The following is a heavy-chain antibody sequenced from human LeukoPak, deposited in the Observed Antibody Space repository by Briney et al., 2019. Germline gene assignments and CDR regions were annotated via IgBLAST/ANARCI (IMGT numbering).Heavy chain of an antibody. CDR3: ARAPGTMIVVDY. V-gene: IGHV3-30*04. Sequence: QAGGSLRLSCAASGFTFSSYAMHWVRQAPGKGLKWVAVTSFDGSDNYYADSVKGRFTISRDNSKNTLYLQMNSLRPDDTAVYYCARAPGTMIVVDYWGQGTLVTVSS. J-gene: IGHJ4*02. CDR1: GFTFSSYA. CDR2: TSFDGSDN. D-gene: IGHD3-22*01.